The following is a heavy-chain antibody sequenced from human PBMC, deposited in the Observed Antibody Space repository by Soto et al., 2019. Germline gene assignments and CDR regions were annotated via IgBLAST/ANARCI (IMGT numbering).Heavy chain of an antibody. D-gene: IGHD4-17*01. CDR2: INAGNGNT. CDR3: ARLSGDYPNWFDP. J-gene: IGHJ5*02. V-gene: IGHV1-3*01. CDR1: GYTFTSYA. Sequence: ASVKVSCKASGYTFTSYAMHWVRQAPGQRLEWMGWINAGNGNTKYSQKFQGRVTITRDTSASTAYMELSGLRSEDTAVYYCARLSGDYPNWFDPWGQGTLVTVSS.